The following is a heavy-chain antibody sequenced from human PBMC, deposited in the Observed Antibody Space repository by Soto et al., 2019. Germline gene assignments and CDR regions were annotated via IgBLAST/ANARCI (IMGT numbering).Heavy chain of an antibody. Sequence: GGSLRLSCTASGFIFTSFGMHWVRQAPGKGLEWVAVISYDGSKRYYAESLKDRLTISRDNSKNTLILHMDSLRVEDTAIYYYAKDAWPAGQQLVPFDYWGQETPVTVSS. CDR3: AKDAWPAGQQLVPFDY. CDR2: ISYDGSKR. J-gene: IGHJ4*02. CDR1: GFIFTSFG. D-gene: IGHD6-13*01. V-gene: IGHV3-30*18.